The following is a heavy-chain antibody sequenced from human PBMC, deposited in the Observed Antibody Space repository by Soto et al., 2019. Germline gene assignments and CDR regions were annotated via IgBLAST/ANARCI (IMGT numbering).Heavy chain of an antibody. CDR1: GYTFTNFG. Sequence: XSVKVSCKASGYTFTNFGVTWVRRAPGQGLEWMGWISAYTDTPNYAQKFQGRVTMTIDTSTSTAYMDLRSLTSDDTAVYYCARVIPGVEAWFDPSGQGHLVTVSS. CDR2: ISAYTDTP. D-gene: IGHD2-2*01. CDR3: ARVIPGVEAWFDP. J-gene: IGHJ5*02. V-gene: IGHV1-18*01.